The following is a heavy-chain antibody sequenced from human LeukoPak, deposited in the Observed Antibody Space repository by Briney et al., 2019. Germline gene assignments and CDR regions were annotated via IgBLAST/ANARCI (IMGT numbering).Heavy chain of an antibody. Sequence: PGGSLRLSCAASGFTFSSYAMHWVRQAPGKGLEWVAVISYDGSNKYYADPVKGRFTISRDNSKNTLYLQMNSLSAEDTAVYYGAGGAGGGIMITFGGVIALDYWGQGTLVTVSS. CDR1: GFTFSSYA. CDR3: AGGAGGGIMITFGGVIALDY. D-gene: IGHD3-16*02. CDR2: ISYDGSNK. J-gene: IGHJ4*02. V-gene: IGHV3-30*04.